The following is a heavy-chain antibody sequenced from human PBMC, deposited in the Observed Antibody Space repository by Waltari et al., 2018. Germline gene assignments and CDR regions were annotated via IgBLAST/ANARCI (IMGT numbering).Heavy chain of an antibody. D-gene: IGHD3-10*02. Sequence: EVQLLESGGGFVQPGGSLRLYCAASGFTFTTYAMSWVRQAPGKGLEWVSAVYRGGDTTYADSVKGRFIISRDDSKGAVYLQMKSLRVEDTTVYYCARDFPECFWGQGTLVTVSS. CDR2: VYRGGDT. V-gene: IGHV3-23*03. J-gene: IGHJ4*02. CDR1: GFTFTTYA. CDR3: ARDFPECF.